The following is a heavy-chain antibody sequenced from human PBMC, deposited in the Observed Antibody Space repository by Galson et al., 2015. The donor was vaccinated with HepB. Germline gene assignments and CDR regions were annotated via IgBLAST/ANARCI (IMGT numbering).Heavy chain of an antibody. CDR1: GFTFSTFA. CDR2: IFAGGDNP. CDR3: AKGYGYFDY. D-gene: IGHD3-16*01. V-gene: IGHV3-23*01. Sequence: SLRLSCAASGFTFSTFAMTWVRQAPGKGLEWVSVIFAGGDNPYYANSVKGRFTISRDNSKNTQFLHMNNLSAEDTAVYYCAKGYGYFDYWGQGTLVTVSS. J-gene: IGHJ4*02.